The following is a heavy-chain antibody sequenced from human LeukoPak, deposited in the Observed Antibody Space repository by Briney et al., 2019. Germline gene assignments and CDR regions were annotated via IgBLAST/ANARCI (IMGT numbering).Heavy chain of an antibody. D-gene: IGHD3-3*01. CDR3: VRESGYSFDY. J-gene: IGHJ4*02. Sequence: GGSLRLSCAVSGFIFDDYAMHWVRQAPGKGLEWVSYISSSGSTIYYADSVKGRFTISRDNAKNSLYLQMNSLRAEDTAVYYCVRESGYSFDYWGQGSLVTVSS. CDR2: ISSSGSTI. CDR1: GFIFDDYA. V-gene: IGHV3-11*01.